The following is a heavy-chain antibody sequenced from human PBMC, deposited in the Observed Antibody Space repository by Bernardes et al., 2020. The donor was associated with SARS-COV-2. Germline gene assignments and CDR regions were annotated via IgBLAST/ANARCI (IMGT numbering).Heavy chain of an antibody. Sequence: GSPRLSCGASGFTFSNYGVHWVRQVPGKGVEWVAMIWHDGSNKYYADTVKGRFTISRDNSKNALYLQMNSLRAEETAVYYCARAFGCEESLGKDDYCGQKSLVTVSS. CDR2: IWHDGSNK. V-gene: IGHV3-33*08. CDR3: ARAFGCEESLGKDDY. D-gene: IGHD3-10*01. J-gene: IGHJ4*02. CDR1: GFTFSNYG.